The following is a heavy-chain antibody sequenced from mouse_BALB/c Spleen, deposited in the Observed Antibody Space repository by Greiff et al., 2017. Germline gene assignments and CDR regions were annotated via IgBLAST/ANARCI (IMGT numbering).Heavy chain of an antibody. CDR2: ISYSGST. J-gene: IGHJ2*01. V-gene: IGHV3-8*02. CDR3: ARNYRYDGGYFDY. Sequence: EVKLMESGPSLVKPSQTLSLTCSVTGDSITSGYWNWIRKFPGNKLEYMGYISYSGSTYYNPSLKSRISITRDTSKNQYYLQLNSVTTEDTATYYCARNYRYDGGYFDYWGQGTTLTVSS. CDR1: GDSITSGY. D-gene: IGHD2-14*01.